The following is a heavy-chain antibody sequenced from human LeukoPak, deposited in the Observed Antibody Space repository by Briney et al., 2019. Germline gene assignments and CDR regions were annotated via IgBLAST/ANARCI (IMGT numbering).Heavy chain of an antibody. D-gene: IGHD6-19*01. CDR2: ISSSSSYI. J-gene: IGHJ6*04. V-gene: IGHV3-21*01. CDR1: GFTFSSYS. CDR3: ARDLGGIAVAGTKMDV. Sequence: PGGSLRLSCAASGFTFSSYSMNWVRQAPGKGLEWVSSISSSSSYIYYADSVKGRFTISRDNAKNSLYLQMNSLRAEDTAVYYCARDLGGIAVAGTKMDVWGKGTTVTASS.